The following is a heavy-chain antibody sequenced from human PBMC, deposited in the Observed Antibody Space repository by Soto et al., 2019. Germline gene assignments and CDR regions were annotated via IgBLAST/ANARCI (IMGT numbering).Heavy chain of an antibody. V-gene: IGHV7-4-1*01. Sequence: QVQLVQSGSELKEPGASVTVSCKASGYAFTGYSINWVRQAPGQGLEWMGWIATNTGNPTYAQGFTGRFVFSLDTSVTTAYLQIYSLKAEDTAVYYCTRDSRTALFDYWGQGTLVIASS. J-gene: IGHJ4*02. D-gene: IGHD2-2*01. CDR3: TRDSRTALFDY. CDR1: GYAFTGYS. CDR2: IATNTGNP.